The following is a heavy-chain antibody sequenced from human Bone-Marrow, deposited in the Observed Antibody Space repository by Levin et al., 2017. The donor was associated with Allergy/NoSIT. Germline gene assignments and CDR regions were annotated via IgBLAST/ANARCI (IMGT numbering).Heavy chain of an antibody. D-gene: IGHD4-17*01. J-gene: IGHJ6*02. CDR1: GGSISSGGYY. CDR2: IYYSGST. V-gene: IGHV4-31*03. Sequence: PSQTLSLTCTVSGGSISSGGYYWSWIRQHPGKGLEWIGYIYYSGSTYYNPSLKSRVTISVDTSKNQFSLKLSSVTAADTAVYYCARDSTTQGYYGMDVWGQGTTVTVSS. CDR3: ARDSTTQGYYGMDV.